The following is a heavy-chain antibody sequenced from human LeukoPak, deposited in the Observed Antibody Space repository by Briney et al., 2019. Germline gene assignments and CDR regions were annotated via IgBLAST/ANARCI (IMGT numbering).Heavy chain of an antibody. J-gene: IGHJ4*02. CDR3: ARCGSGWYPFDY. Sequence: ASVKVSCKASGYTFSNYGLNWVRQAPGQGLEWVGRIAAYSGDINYAEKFRGRVTMTTDTSTSTAYMELRSLRSDDTAVYYCARCGSGWYPFDYWGQGTLVTVSS. D-gene: IGHD6-19*01. CDR1: GYTFSNYG. CDR2: IAAYSGDI. V-gene: IGHV1-18*01.